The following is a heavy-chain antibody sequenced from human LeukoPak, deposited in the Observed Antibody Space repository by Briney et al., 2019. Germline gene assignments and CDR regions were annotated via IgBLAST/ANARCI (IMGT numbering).Heavy chain of an antibody. J-gene: IGHJ4*02. CDR2: IYSGGST. D-gene: IGHD5-18*01. Sequence: GGSLRLSCAASGFTVSSNYMSWVRQAPGKGLEWVSVIYSGGSTYYADSVKGRFTISRDNSKNTLYLQMNSLRAEDTAVYYCAKGSVQLWSHFDYWGQGTLVTVSS. CDR3: AKGSVQLWSHFDY. V-gene: IGHV3-66*01. CDR1: GFTVSSNY.